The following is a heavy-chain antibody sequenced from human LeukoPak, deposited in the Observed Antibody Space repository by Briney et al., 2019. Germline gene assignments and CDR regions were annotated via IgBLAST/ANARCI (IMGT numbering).Heavy chain of an antibody. V-gene: IGHV4-39*01. CDR2: IYYSGST. CDR1: GGSISSSSYY. J-gene: IGHJ4*02. CDR3: ASYYCSGSERNFDY. D-gene: IGHD3-10*01. Sequence: MPSETLSLTCTVSGGSISSSSYYWGWIRQPPGKGLEWIGSIYYSGSTYYNPSLKSRVTIPVDTSKNQFSLKLSSVTAADTAVYYCASYYCSGSERNFDYWGQGTLVTVSS.